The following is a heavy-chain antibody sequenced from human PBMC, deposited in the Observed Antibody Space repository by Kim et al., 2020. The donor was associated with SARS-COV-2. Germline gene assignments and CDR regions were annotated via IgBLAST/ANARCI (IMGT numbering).Heavy chain of an antibody. D-gene: IGHD3-9*01. CDR3: ARDYYDILTGFHPYYYYGMDV. CDR2: IYYSGST. J-gene: IGHJ6*02. CDR1: GGSISSSSYY. Sequence: SETLSLTCTVSGGSISSSSYYWGWIRQPPGKGLEWIGSIYYSGSTYYNPSLKSRVTISVDTSKNQFSLKLSSVTAADTAVYYCARDYYDILTGFHPYYYYGMDVWGQGTTVTVSS. V-gene: IGHV4-39*01.